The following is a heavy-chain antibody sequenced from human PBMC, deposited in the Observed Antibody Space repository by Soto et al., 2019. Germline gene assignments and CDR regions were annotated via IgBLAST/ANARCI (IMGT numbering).Heavy chain of an antibody. J-gene: IGHJ4*02. CDR2: THHSGRT. CDR3: ARTGDNYYYFDF. V-gene: IGHV4-4*02. CDR1: GGSMSSSNW. Sequence: SETLSLTCTVSGGSMSSSNWWNWVRQPPGKGLEWIGETHHSGRTNYNPSLKSRVTISVDKSKNHFSMELRSLRDDDTAMYYCARTGDNYYYFDFWGQGTPVTVSS. D-gene: IGHD1-1*01.